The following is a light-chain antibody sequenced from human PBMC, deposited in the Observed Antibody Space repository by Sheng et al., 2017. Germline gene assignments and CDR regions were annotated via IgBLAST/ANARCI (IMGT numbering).Light chain of an antibody. Sequence: DIQVTQSPSFLSASVGDRVTITCRASQGINNDLAWYQQRPGTVPKLLIYAASTLQSGVPSRLSGSGSGTEFTLTITSLQPEDCATYYCQQLNSYPLTFGPGTKVDIK. V-gene: IGKV1-9*01. CDR1: QGINND. CDR2: AAS. J-gene: IGKJ3*01. CDR3: QQLNSYPLT.